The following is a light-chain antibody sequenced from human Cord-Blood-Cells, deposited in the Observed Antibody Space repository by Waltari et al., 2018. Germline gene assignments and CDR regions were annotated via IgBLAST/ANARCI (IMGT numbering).Light chain of an antibody. V-gene: IGKV3-15*01. J-gene: IGKJ2*01. CDR3: QQYNNWPLMYT. Sequence: EIVMTQSTATLSVSPGARATLSFRASQSVSSNLAWYQQEPGQAPRLLIYGASTRATGIPARFSGSGSGTEFTLTISSLQSEDFAVYYCQQYNNWPLMYTFGQGTKLEIK. CDR1: QSVSSN. CDR2: GAS.